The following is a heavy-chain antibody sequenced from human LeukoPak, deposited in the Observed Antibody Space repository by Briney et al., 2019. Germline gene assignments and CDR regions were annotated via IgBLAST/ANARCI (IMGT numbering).Heavy chain of an antibody. V-gene: IGHV3-66*02. CDR1: GFTFSSYT. CDR3: TKRSRGYYDY. CDR2: VYSGNDGT. D-gene: IGHD3-10*01. J-gene: IGHJ4*02. Sequence: GGSLRLSCEASGFTFSSYTMTWVRQAPGKGLEWVSVVYSGNDGTNYADSVRGRFTISRDDSKNMVYLQMNNLRLENAAVYYCTKRSRGYYDYWGQGTLVTVSS.